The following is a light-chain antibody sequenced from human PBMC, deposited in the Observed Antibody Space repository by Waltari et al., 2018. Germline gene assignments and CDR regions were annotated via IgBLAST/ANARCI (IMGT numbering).Light chain of an antibody. CDR1: SSNIGTNA. CDR2: STN. Sequence: QSVLTQPPSTSGTPGQRVTISCSGRSSNIGTNAVNWYKQLPGTAPKLLIYSTNHRPSGVPDRVSGSKSGTSASLAISGLQSEDEADYYCAACDDRLNAVLFGGGTKLTVL. J-gene: IGLJ2*01. CDR3: AACDDRLNAVL. V-gene: IGLV1-44*01.